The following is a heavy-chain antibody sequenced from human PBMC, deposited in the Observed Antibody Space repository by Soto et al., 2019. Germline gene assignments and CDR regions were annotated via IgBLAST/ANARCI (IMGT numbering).Heavy chain of an antibody. CDR2: INSDGSSA. J-gene: IGHJ6*01. CDR1: GFTFSSYW. D-gene: IGHD3-3*01. V-gene: IGHV3-74*01. CDR3: ARGGRTLRSTILGYSYYYGMDV. Sequence: GGSLRLSCGASGFTFSSYWMHWFRQAPGKRLGWVSRINSDGSSASYWGSVKGRCTIPRDNAKSTLCLQMNSRRSEDTAVFYCARGGRTLRSTILGYSYYYGMDVWRQGLQVTVS.